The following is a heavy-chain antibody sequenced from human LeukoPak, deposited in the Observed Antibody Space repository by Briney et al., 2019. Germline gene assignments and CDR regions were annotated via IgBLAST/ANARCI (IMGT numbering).Heavy chain of an antibody. CDR1: GYTFTGYY. CDR2: INPNSGGT. Sequence: GASVKVSCKASGYTFTGYYMHWVRQAPGQGLEWMGWINPNSGGTNYAQKFQGRVTMTRDTSISTAYMELSRLRSDDTAVHYCARVSSSWYGALDYWGQGTLVTVSS. J-gene: IGHJ4*02. V-gene: IGHV1-2*02. D-gene: IGHD6-13*01. CDR3: ARVSSSWYGALDY.